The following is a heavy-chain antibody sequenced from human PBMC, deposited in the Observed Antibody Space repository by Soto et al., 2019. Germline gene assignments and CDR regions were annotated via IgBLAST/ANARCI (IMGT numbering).Heavy chain of an antibody. CDR2: ISSSGSTI. D-gene: IGHD3-3*01. CDR1: GFTFSSYE. CDR3: ARVGRSSEALYYYYYGMDV. V-gene: IGHV3-48*03. J-gene: IGHJ6*02. Sequence: GGSLRLSCAASGFTFSSYEMNWVRQAPGKGLEWVSYISSSGSTIYYADSVKGRFTISRDNAKNSLYLQMNSLRAEDTAVYYCARVGRSSEALYYYYYGMDVWGQGATVTVSS.